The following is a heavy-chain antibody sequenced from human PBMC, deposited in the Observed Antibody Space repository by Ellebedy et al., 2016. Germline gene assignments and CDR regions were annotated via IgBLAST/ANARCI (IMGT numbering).Heavy chain of an antibody. D-gene: IGHD2-15*01. CDR2: ISDDGSNK. J-gene: IGHJ4*02. CDR1: GFSLSTYT. V-gene: IGHV3-30*18. Sequence: GGSLRLXCSASGFSLSTYTVQWVRQAPGKGLEWVAVISDDGSNKYYADSVKGRFTISRDNSRSTLFLQMNSLRPEDTAVYYCAKDPEDSLVVVAAALWGQGTLVTVSS. CDR3: AKDPEDSLVVVAAAL.